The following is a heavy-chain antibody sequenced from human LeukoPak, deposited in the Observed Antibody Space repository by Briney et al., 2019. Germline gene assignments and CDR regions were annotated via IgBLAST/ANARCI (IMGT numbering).Heavy chain of an antibody. V-gene: IGHV3-23*01. CDR2: ISGSGGST. D-gene: IGHD2-15*01. Sequence: GGSLRLSCAASGFTFSSYAMNWVRQAPGKGLEWVSGISGSGGSTNYVDSVKGRFTISRDNSKNTLYLQMNSLRAEDTAVYYCAKGALGYCSGGSCPIPLDYWGQGTLVTVSS. J-gene: IGHJ4*02. CDR1: GFTFSSYA. CDR3: AKGALGYCSGGSCPIPLDY.